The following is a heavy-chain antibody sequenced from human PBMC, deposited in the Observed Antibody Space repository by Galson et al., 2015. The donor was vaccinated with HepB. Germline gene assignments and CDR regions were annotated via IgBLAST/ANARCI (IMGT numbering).Heavy chain of an antibody. Sequence: SLRLSCAASGFTFSNPWMNWVRQAPGKGLEWVGRIKSKTDGGTTDYAAPVKGRFTISRDDSKNTLYLQMNSLKTEVTAVYYCTTLAITISPPDYWGQETLVTVSS. CDR3: TTLAITISPPDY. CDR1: GFTFSNPW. D-gene: IGHD3-3*01. V-gene: IGHV3-15*07. CDR2: IKSKTDGGTT. J-gene: IGHJ4*02.